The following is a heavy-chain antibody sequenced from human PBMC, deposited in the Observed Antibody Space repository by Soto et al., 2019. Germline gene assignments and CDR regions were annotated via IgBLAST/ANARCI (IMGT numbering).Heavy chain of an antibody. CDR2: ISYDGNIK. J-gene: IGHJ4*01. CDR1: GITLSTYG. Sequence: PGGSLRLSCTAAGITLSTYGMHWVRQAPGKGLEWVAGISYDGNIKDYADSVKGRFTISRDNSKNTLYVQMNSLRAEDTAVYYCAGLDSGHYYFASCGHGTLVTVSS. V-gene: IGHV3-30*03. CDR3: AGLDSGHYYFAS. D-gene: IGHD4-17*01.